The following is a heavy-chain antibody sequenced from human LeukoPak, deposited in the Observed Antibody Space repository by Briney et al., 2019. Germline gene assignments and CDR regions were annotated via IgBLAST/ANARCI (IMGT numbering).Heavy chain of an antibody. CDR3: AKHLYFEYYFDY. D-gene: IGHD3-9*01. CDR1: GFIFSSYG. CDR2: IRYDGSKK. V-gene: IGHV3-30*02. J-gene: IGHJ4*02. Sequence: PGGSLRLSCAASGFIFSSYGMHWVRQAPGKGLEWVAFIRYDGSKKYYADSVKGRFTISRDNSKNTLYLQMNSLRAEDTAVYYCAKHLYFEYYFDYWGQGTLVTVSS.